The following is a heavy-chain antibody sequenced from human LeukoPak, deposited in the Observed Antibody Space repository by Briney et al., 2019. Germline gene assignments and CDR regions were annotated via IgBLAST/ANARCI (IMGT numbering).Heavy chain of an antibody. CDR1: GYTFTSYG. V-gene: IGHV1-18*01. D-gene: IGHD2-2*01. CDR3: ARASREYCSSTSCDGDAFDI. J-gene: IGHJ3*02. Sequence: GASVKVSCKASGYTFTSYGISWVRQAPGQGLEWMGWISAYNGNTNYAQKLQGRVTMTTDTSTSTAYMELRSLRSDDTAVYYCARASREYCSSTSCDGDAFDIWGQGTMVTVSS. CDR2: ISAYNGNT.